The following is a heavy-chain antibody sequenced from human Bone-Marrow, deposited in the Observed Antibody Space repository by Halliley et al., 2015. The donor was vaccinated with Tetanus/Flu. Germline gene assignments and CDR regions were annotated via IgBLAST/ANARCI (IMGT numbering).Heavy chain of an antibody. CDR2: ISAYNGNT. CDR1: GYTFTNYG. CDR3: ARGATPYCSSSSCYRKDWFYP. Sequence: QLVQSGAEVKKPGASVKVSCKASGYTFTNYGISWVRQAPGQGLEWMGWISAYNGNTKYVQKLQGRVTMTTDTSTNTAYMELRSLRSDDTAVYYCARGATPYCSSSSCYRKDWFYPWGQGTLVTISP. J-gene: IGHJ5*02. V-gene: IGHV1-18*01. D-gene: IGHD2-2*02.